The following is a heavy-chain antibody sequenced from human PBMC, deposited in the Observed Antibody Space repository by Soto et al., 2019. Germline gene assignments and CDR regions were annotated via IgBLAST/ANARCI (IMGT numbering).Heavy chain of an antibody. V-gene: IGHV4-59*08. J-gene: IGHJ4*02. CDR1: GGSIGGYY. CDR2: IYSSGSS. CDR3: ARHYGSGSYPLDY. Sequence: SETLSLTCTVSGGSIGGYYWGWIRQPPGRGLEYIGYIYSSGSSNYNPSLKSRVTMSVDTSKNQFSLKLNSVTDADTAVYYCARHYGSGSYPLDYWGRGTLVTVSS. D-gene: IGHD3-10*01.